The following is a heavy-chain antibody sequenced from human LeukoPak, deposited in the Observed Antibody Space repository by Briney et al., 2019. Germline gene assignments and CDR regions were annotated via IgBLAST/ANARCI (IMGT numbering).Heavy chain of an antibody. J-gene: IGHJ1*01. Sequence: GGSLRLSCAASGFTFSSYGMHWVRQAPGKGLEWVAFIRYDGSNKYYANSVKGRFTISRDNSKNTLYLQMNSLRAEDTAVYYCSLGELSSRAEYFQHWGQGTLVTVSS. CDR3: SLGELSSRAEYFQH. CDR2: IRYDGSNK. CDR1: GFTFSSYG. V-gene: IGHV3-30*02. D-gene: IGHD3-16*02.